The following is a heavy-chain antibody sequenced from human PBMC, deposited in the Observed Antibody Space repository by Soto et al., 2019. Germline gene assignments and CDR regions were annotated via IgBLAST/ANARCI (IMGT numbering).Heavy chain of an antibody. CDR2: ISYDGSNK. CDR3: AREGWDIAAAGTSLFFDY. D-gene: IGHD6-13*01. CDR1: GFTFSSYA. Sequence: QVQLVESGGGVVQPGRSLRLSCAASGFTFSSYAMHWVRQAPGKGLEWVAVISYDGSNKYYADSVKGRFTISRDNPKNTLDLRMNSLRAEDRAGYYCAREGWDIAAAGTSLFFDYWGQGTLVTVSS. V-gene: IGHV3-30-3*01. J-gene: IGHJ4*02.